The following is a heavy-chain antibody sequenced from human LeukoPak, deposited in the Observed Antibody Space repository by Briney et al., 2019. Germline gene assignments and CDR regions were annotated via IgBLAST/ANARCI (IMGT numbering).Heavy chain of an antibody. Sequence: PGGSLRLSCAASGFTFSSYSMSWVRQAPGKGLEWVSYISSSSSNIYYADSVKGRFTFSRDNAKNSLYLQMNSLRAEDTAVYYCARGAPSYYYGSGSTRIDYWGQGTLVTVSS. CDR2: ISSSSSNI. CDR1: GFTFSSYS. J-gene: IGHJ4*02. V-gene: IGHV3-48*01. CDR3: ARGAPSYYYGSGSTRIDY. D-gene: IGHD3-10*01.